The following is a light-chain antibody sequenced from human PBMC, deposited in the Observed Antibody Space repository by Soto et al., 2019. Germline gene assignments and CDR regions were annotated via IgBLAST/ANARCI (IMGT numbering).Light chain of an antibody. V-gene: IGKV4-1*01. Sequence: DIVMTQSPDSLAVSLGERATINCKSSQNILHSSNSQKYLAWYQQKPGQPPKLLIYWASTRESGVPDRFSGSGSGTDFTLTISSLQAEDVAAYYCQQYFSAPPTFGQGTKVEIK. CDR3: QQYFSAPPT. CDR2: WAS. J-gene: IGKJ1*01. CDR1: QNILHSSNSQKY.